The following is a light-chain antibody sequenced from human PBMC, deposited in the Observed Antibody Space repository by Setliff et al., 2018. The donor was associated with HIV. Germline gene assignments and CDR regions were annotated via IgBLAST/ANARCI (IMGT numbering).Light chain of an antibody. Sequence: QSVLTQPPSVSGAPGQRVAISCTGSSSNIGASYDVHWYQQIPGTAPKLLIYGNNNRPSGVPARFSGSKSGTSASLAITGLQPEDEAHYYCAAWDDSLNGYGFGTGTQGHRP. V-gene: IGLV1-40*01. J-gene: IGLJ1*01. CDR3: AAWDDSLNGYG. CDR2: GNN. CDR1: SSNIGASYD.